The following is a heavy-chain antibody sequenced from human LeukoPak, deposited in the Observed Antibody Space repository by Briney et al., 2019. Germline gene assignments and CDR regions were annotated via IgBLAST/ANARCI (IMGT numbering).Heavy chain of an antibody. J-gene: IGHJ2*01. CDR3: ARDLYGDYGNWYFDL. V-gene: IGHV4-59*01. CDR2: IYYSGTT. Sequence: SETLSLTCTVSGGSINSNYWSWIRQPPGKGLECLGHIYYSGTTTYNPSPKSRVTISVDSSRTQFSLKLTSVTAADTAVYYCARDLYGDYGNWYFDLWGRGTLVTVSS. CDR1: GGSINSNY. D-gene: IGHD4-17*01.